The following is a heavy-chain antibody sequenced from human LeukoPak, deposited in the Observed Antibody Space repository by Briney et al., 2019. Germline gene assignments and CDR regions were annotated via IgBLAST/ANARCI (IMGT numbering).Heavy chain of an antibody. V-gene: IGHV3-30*04. CDR2: ISYDASNK. J-gene: IGHJ6*02. CDR1: GFTFSSYA. CDR3: ASPGYSSGWYMYYGMDV. D-gene: IGHD6-19*01. Sequence: GGSLRLSCAASGFTFSSYAMHWVRQAPGKGLEWVAVISYDASNKYYADSVKGRFTISRDNSKNTLYLQMNSLRAEDTAVYYCASPGYSSGWYMYYGMDVWGQGTTVTVSS.